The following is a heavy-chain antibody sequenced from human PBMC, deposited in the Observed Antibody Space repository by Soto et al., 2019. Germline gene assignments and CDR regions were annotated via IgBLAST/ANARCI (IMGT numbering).Heavy chain of an antibody. V-gene: IGHV1-8*01. CDR3: ARGGLGYCSGGSCYSGSWFDP. J-gene: IGHJ5*02. Sequence: QVQLVQSGAEVKKPGASVKVSCKASGYTFTSYDINWVRQATGQGLEWMGWMNPNSGNTGYAQKFQGRVTMTRNTSISTAYRELSSLRSEDTAVYYCARGGLGYCSGGSCYSGSWFDPWGQRTLVTVSS. CDR2: MNPNSGNT. D-gene: IGHD2-15*01. CDR1: GYTFTSYD.